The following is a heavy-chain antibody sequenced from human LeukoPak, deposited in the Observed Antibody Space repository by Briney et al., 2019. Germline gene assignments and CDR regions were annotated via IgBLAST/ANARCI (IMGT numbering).Heavy chain of an antibody. CDR3: ARVRRSGNWFGDMFDP. Sequence: SQTLSLTCTVSGGSISSGDYYWSWIRQPPGKGLEWIGCIYYSGSAHYNPSLKSRVTISVDTSKNQFSLKLSSVTAADTAVYYCARVRRSGNWFGDMFDPWGQGTLVTVSS. V-gene: IGHV4-30-4*01. D-gene: IGHD3-10*01. CDR1: GGSISSGDYY. CDR2: IYYSGSA. J-gene: IGHJ5*02.